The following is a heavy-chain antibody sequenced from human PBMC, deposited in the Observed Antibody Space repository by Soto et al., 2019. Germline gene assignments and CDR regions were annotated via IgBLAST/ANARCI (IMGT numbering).Heavy chain of an antibody. J-gene: IGHJ4*02. Sequence: EVQLVESGGGSVQPGGSLRLSCPASGITLSHFWMHWVRQAPGKGLVWVARIDNDGSGTSYADFAKGRFTISKDDAKNTLYLQMNRLRAEDTALYYCTTAFEHWGRGTLVTVSS. V-gene: IGHV3-74*01. CDR3: TTAFEH. CDR2: IDNDGSGT. CDR1: GITLSHFW.